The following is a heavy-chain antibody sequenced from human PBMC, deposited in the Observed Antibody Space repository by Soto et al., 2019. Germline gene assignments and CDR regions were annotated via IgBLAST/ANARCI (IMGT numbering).Heavy chain of an antibody. CDR3: ARGDAYCGGDCWDFDY. CDR2: IYPGDSDT. V-gene: IGHV5-51*01. CDR1: GYSFTSYW. Sequence: LGESLKISCKGSGYSFTSYWIGWVRQMPGKGLEWMGIIYPGDSDTRYSPSFQGQVTISADKSISTAYLQWSSLKASDTAMYYCARGDAYCGGDCWDFDYWGQGTLVTVSS. D-gene: IGHD2-21*01. J-gene: IGHJ4*02.